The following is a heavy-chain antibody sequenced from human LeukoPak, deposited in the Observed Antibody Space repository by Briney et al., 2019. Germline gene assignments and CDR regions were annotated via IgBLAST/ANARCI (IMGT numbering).Heavy chain of an antibody. CDR1: GFTFSSYW. D-gene: IGHD3-22*01. CDR3: ARDQDSGSQDAFDI. CDR2: INTDGSST. J-gene: IGHJ3*02. Sequence: PGGSLRLSCAASGFTFSSYWMHWVRQAPGKGLVWVSRINTDGSSTSYADSVKGRFTISRDNAKNSLYLQMNSLRAEDTAVYYCARDQDSGSQDAFDIWGQGTMVTVSS. V-gene: IGHV3-74*01.